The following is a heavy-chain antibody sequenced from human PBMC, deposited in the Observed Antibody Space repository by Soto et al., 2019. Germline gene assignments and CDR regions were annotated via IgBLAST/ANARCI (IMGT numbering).Heavy chain of an antibody. CDR1: EFTFSNYG. J-gene: IGHJ4*02. D-gene: IGHD6-19*01. V-gene: IGHV3-30*03. Sequence: PGGSLRLSCAASEFTFSNYGMHWVRQAPGKGLEWVAVISYDGSNKYYADSVKGRVTISRDNSKNTLYLQMDSLRVEDTAVYYCASYTSIAVAGTGYDYWGQGTLVTVSS. CDR3: ASYTSIAVAGTGYDY. CDR2: ISYDGSNK.